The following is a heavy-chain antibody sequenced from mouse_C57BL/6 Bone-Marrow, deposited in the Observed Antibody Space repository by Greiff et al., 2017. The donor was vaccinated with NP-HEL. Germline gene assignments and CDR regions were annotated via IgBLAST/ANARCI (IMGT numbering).Heavy chain of an antibody. CDR2: IYPGSGST. J-gene: IGHJ1*03. CDR3: ARNYYGSSIYWYFDV. CDR1: GYTFTSYW. V-gene: IGHV1-55*01. Sequence: VKLQQPGAELVKPGASVKMSCKASGYTFTSYWITWVKQRPGQGLEWIGDIYPGSGSTNYNEKFKSKATLTVDTSSSTAYMQLSSLTSEDSAVYYCARNYYGSSIYWYFDVWGTGTTVTVSS. D-gene: IGHD1-1*01.